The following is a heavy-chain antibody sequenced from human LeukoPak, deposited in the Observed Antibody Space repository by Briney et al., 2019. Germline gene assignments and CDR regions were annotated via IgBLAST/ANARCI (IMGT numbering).Heavy chain of an antibody. D-gene: IGHD2-15*01. Sequence: ASVKVSCKASGYTFSGYYMHWVRQAPGQGLEWMGWINPNSGGTYYAQKFQGRVTMTRDTSISTAYMALSRLRSDDTAVYYCARGPPEYCSGGSCYSGRNWFDPWGQGTLVTVSS. CDR1: GYTFSGYY. CDR2: INPNSGGT. J-gene: IGHJ5*02. CDR3: ARGPPEYCSGGSCYSGRNWFDP. V-gene: IGHV1-2*02.